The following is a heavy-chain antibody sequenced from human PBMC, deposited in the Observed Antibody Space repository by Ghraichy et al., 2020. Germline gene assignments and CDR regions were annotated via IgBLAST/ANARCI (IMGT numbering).Heavy chain of an antibody. CDR1: GYTFTGYY. V-gene: IGHV1-2*02. CDR2: INPNSGGT. D-gene: IGHD2-2*01. CDR3: ARGRQYQLLKGVGWCDP. J-gene: IGHJ5*02. Sequence: ASVKVSCKASGYTFTGYYMHWVRQAPGQGLEWMGWINPNSGGTNYAQKFQGRVTMTRDTSISKAYMELSRLRSDDTAVYYCARGRQYQLLKGVGWCDPWGQGTLVTVSS.